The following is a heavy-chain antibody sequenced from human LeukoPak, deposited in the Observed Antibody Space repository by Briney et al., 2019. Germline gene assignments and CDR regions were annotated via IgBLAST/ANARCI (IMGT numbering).Heavy chain of an antibody. CDR3: ARDSGSYDVVTSFDY. CDR1: GGTFSSYA. D-gene: IGHD1-26*01. Sequence: SVKVSYKASGGTFSSYAISWVRQAPGQGLEWMGRIIPILGIANYAQKFQGRVTITADKSTSTAYMELSSLRSEDTAVYYCARDSGSYDVVTSFDYWGQGTLVTVSS. J-gene: IGHJ4*02. V-gene: IGHV1-69*04. CDR2: IIPILGIA.